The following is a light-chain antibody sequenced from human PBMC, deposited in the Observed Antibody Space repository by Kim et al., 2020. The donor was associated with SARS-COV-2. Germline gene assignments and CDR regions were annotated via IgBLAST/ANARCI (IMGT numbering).Light chain of an antibody. CDR2: AIS. Sequence: EIVLTQSPGTLSLSPGERATLSCRASQSVDSSYLAWYQQKPGQAPRLLIYAISSRATGIPDRFSGSGSGADFTLTISRLEPEDSAVYYCQQSGDSPWTFGQGTKVEIK. V-gene: IGKV3-20*01. CDR3: QQSGDSPWT. J-gene: IGKJ1*01. CDR1: QSVDSSY.